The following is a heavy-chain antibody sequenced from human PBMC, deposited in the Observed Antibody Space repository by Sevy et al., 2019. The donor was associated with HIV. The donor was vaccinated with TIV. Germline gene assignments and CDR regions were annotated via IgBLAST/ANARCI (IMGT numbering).Heavy chain of an antibody. CDR2: IYYSGST. V-gene: IGHV4-61*01. D-gene: IGHD1-26*01. CDR1: GGSVSSGSYY. CDR3: ARARDGGSYGGGDY. Sequence: SETLSLTCTVSGGSVSSGSYYWSWIRQPPGKGLEWIGYIYYSGSTNYNPSLKSQVTISVDTSKNQFSLKLSSVTAADTAVYYCARARDGGSYGGGDYWGQGTLVTVSS. J-gene: IGHJ4*02.